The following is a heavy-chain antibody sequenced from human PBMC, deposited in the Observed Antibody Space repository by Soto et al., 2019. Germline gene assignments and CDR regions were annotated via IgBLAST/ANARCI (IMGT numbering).Heavy chain of an antibody. D-gene: IGHD5-18*01. Sequence: GCSLRLSCAASGFNFTRSGIHWFLQPPGKGLEWVSTISGSGGTTFYADSVKGRFTISRDNSKNTLYLQMNSLRAEDTAVYSCAKIPATSMAAIDYWGQGTLVTVSS. CDR3: AKIPATSMAAIDY. CDR1: GFNFTRSG. CDR2: ISGSGGTT. V-gene: IGHV3-23*01. J-gene: IGHJ4*02.